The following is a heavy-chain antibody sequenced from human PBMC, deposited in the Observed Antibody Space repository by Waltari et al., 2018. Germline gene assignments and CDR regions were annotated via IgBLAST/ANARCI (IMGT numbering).Heavy chain of an antibody. D-gene: IGHD3-22*01. CDR2: ISSSGSTI. V-gene: IGHV3-48*03. CDR1: GFPFSSYE. CDR3: ARDGGYPDY. J-gene: IGHJ4*02. Sequence: EVQLVESGGGLVQPGGSLGLSCAASGFPFSSYEMNWVRQAPGKGLEWVSYISSSGSTIDYADSVKGRFTISRDNAKNSLYLQMNSLRAEDTAVYYCARDGGYPDYWGQGTLVTVSS.